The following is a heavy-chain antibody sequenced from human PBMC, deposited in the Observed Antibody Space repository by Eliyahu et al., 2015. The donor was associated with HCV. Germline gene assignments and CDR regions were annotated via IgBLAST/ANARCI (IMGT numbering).Heavy chain of an antibody. CDR2: IIPILGIA. CDR3: ARDSQYSSSWYEGFHYFDY. V-gene: IGHV1-69*04. J-gene: IGHJ4*02. D-gene: IGHD6-13*01. CDR1: GGTFSSYA. Sequence: QVQLVQSGAEVKKPGSSVKVXCKPSGGTFSSYAISWVRQAPGQGLEWMGRIIPILGIANYAQKFQGRVTITADKSTSTAYMELSSLRSEDTAVYYCARDSQYSSSWYEGFHYFDYWGQGTLVTVSS.